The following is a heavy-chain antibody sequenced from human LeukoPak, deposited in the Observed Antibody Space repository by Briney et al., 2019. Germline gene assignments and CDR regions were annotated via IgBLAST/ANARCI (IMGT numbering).Heavy chain of an antibody. J-gene: IGHJ4*02. D-gene: IGHD6-19*01. CDR1: GYTFTSYY. CDR2: INPSGGST. Sequence: ASVKVSFKASGYTFTSYYMHWVRQAPGQGLEWMGIINPSGGSTSYAQKFQGRVTMTRDTSTSTVYMELNSLRSEDTAVYYCARFLAVAGLDYWGQGTLVTVSS. CDR3: ARFLAVAGLDY. V-gene: IGHV1-46*01.